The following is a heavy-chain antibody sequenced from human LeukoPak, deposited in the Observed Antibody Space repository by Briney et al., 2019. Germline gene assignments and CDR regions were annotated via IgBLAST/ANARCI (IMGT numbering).Heavy chain of an antibody. V-gene: IGHV1-46*01. CDR2: INPSGGST. J-gene: IGHJ4*02. CDR1: GYSFTSYS. Sequence: ASVKVSCKASGYSFTSYSMHWVRQAPGQGLEWMGMINPSGGSTSYAQKFQGRVTMTTDTSTSTVYMELSSLRSEDTAVYYCARASDRVAFDYWGQGTLVTVSS. CDR3: ARASDRVAFDY.